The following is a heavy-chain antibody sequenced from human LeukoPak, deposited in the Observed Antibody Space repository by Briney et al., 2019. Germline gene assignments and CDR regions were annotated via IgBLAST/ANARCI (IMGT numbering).Heavy chain of an antibody. J-gene: IGHJ6*02. CDR2: IYYSGTT. CDR3: ARVPHYYAMDV. Sequence: SETLSLTCIVSGGSISSNYWSWIRQPPGKGLEWIGFIYYSGTTNYNPSLKSRVTISVDTSKNQSSLQLSSVTAADTAVYYCARVPHYYAMDVWGQGTTVTVSS. V-gene: IGHV4-59*01. CDR1: GGSISSNY.